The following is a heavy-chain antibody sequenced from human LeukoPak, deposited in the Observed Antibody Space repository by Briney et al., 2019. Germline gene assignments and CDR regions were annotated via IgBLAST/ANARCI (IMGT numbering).Heavy chain of an antibody. J-gene: IGHJ4*02. V-gene: IGHV4-4*07. CDR2: IHTSGST. D-gene: IGHD3-22*01. Sequence: TTSETLSLTCTVSGVSISSYYWSWIRQPAGKGLEWIGRIHTSGSTNYNPSLKSRVTMSVDTSKNQFSLKLSSVTAADTAVYYCAGGGYYYDSSGYYSLDYWGQGTLVTVSS. CDR3: AGGGYYYDSSGYYSLDY. CDR1: GVSISSYY.